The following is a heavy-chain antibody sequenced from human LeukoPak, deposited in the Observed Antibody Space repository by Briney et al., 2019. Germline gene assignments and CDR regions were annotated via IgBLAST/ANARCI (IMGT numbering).Heavy chain of an antibody. CDR1: GFTFSSYA. D-gene: IGHD2-2*01. J-gene: IGHJ5*02. CDR3: ARGAPYCSSTSCYVNWFDP. V-gene: IGHV3-23*01. CDR2: ISGSGGST. Sequence: PGGSLRLSCAASGFTFSSYAMSWVRQAPGKGLEWVSAISGSGGSTYYADSVKGRFTISRDNSKNTLYLQMNSLRAEDTAVYYCARGAPYCSSTSCYVNWFDPWGQGTLVTVSS.